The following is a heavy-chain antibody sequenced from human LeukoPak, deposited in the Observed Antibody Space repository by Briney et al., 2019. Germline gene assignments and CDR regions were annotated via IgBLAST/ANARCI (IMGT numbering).Heavy chain of an antibody. CDR1: GGSISSYY. CDR2: IYDRGST. CDR3: ARGSVYFDS. J-gene: IGHJ4*02. Sequence: SETLSLTCTVSGGSISSYYWSWIRQPPGKGLEWIGNIYDRGSTKYNPPLTSRVTISVETSKTQFSLRLGSVTAADTAVYYCARGSVYFDSWGQGTLVTVSS. V-gene: IGHV4-59*01.